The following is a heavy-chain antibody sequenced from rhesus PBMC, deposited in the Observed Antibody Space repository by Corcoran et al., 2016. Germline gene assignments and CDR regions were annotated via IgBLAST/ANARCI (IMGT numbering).Heavy chain of an antibody. CDR3: AGVDSWAGYSTYYFDC. Sequence: QVQLQEAGPGLVKPSETLSLTCAGSGYSISSVYGWSWIRQPPGKGLEWIGYVGGNSGTTNYNPSLKRRATISKDPSKNQFSLKVSSVNAADAAVYYCAGVDSWAGYSTYYFDCWGQGVLVTVSS. J-gene: IGHJ4*01. D-gene: IGHD3-3*01. CDR2: VGGNSGTT. V-gene: IGHV4-127*01. CDR1: GYSISSVYG.